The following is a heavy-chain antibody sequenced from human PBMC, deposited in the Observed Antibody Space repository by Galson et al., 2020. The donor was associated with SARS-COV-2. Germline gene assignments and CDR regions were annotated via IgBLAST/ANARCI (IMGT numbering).Heavy chain of an antibody. D-gene: IGHD1-26*01. CDR3: ARALHPSYYYYGMDV. CDR2: ISSGSSYI. V-gene: IGHV3-21*04. J-gene: IGHJ6*02. Sequence: TGGSLRLSCAASGFTFSSYTLNWVRQAPGKGLEWVSSISSGSSYIYYADSVPGRFTISRDDAKNSLSLQMDSLRAEDTALYHCARALHPSYYYYGMDVWGQGTTVTVSS. CDR1: GFTFSSYT.